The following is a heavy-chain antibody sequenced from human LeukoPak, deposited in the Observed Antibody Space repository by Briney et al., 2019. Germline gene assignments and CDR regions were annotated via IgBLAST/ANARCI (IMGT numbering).Heavy chain of an antibody. CDR1: GGSIINYY. Sequence: SETLSLSCTVSGGSIINYYWSWIRQPPGKGLEWIGYIHSSGSTNYDPSLRSRVTISVDTSKNQFSLKLSSVTAADTAVYYCARERDYVWGSYRPKVDYWGQGTLVTVSS. CDR2: IHSSGST. J-gene: IGHJ4*02. D-gene: IGHD3-16*02. V-gene: IGHV4-4*08. CDR3: ARERDYVWGSYRPKVDY.